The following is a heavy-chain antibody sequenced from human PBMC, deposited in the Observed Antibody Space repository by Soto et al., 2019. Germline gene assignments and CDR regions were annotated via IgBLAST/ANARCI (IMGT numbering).Heavy chain of an antibody. CDR3: ARAPYRITFGGVIDY. CDR1: GFTFSDYW. J-gene: IGHJ4*02. Sequence: EVQLVESGGGLVQPGGSLRLSCAASGFTFSDYWMHWVRQAPGKGLVWVSRIKSDGSSTSYADSVKGRFTISRDNAKNTRYLQMHSLRAEDTAVYYCARAPYRITFGGVIDYWGQGNLVTVSS. V-gene: IGHV3-74*01. D-gene: IGHD3-16*01. CDR2: IKSDGSST.